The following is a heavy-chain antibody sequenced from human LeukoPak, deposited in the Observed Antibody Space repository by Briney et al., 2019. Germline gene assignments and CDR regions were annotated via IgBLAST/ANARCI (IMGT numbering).Heavy chain of an antibody. CDR1: GGTFSSYA. CDR2: IIPIFGTA. Sequence: SVKASCKASGGTFSSYAISWVRQAPGQGLEWMGRIIPIFGTANYAQKFQGRVTMTRDTSTSTVYMELSSLRSGDTAVYYCASGWLQWDYWGQGTLVTVSS. V-gene: IGHV1-69*05. J-gene: IGHJ4*02. CDR3: ASGWLQWDY. D-gene: IGHD5-24*01.